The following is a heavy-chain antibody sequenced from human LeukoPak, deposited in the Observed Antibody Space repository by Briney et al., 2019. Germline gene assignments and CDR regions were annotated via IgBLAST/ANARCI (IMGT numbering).Heavy chain of an antibody. CDR1: GGSFSGYY. CDR2: INHSGST. CDR3: ARDCSSTSFDY. Sequence: PSETLSLTCAVYGGSFSGYYWSWIRQPPGKGLEWIGEINHSGSTNYNPSLKSRVTISVNTSKNQFSLKLSSVTAADTAVYYCARDCSSTSFDYWGQGTLVTVSS. J-gene: IGHJ4*02. D-gene: IGHD2-2*01. V-gene: IGHV4-34*01.